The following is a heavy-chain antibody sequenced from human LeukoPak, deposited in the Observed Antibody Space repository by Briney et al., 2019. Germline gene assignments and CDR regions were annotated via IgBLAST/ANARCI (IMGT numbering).Heavy chain of an antibody. Sequence: PSETLSLTCAVYGGSFSGYYWSWIRQPPGKGLEWIGEINHSGSTNYNPSLKSRVTISVDTSKNQFSLKLSSVTAADTAVYYCARHHDSSDWSDYWGQGTLVTASS. V-gene: IGHV4-34*01. D-gene: IGHD3-22*01. CDR1: GGSFSGYY. CDR2: INHSGST. J-gene: IGHJ4*02. CDR3: ARHHDSSDWSDY.